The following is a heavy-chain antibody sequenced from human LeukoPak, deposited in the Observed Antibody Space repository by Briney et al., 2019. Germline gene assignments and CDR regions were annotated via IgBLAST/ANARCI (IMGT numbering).Heavy chain of an antibody. CDR2: IYYSGST. V-gene: IGHV4-59*01. D-gene: IGHD3-22*01. J-gene: IGHJ6*03. CDR3: ARAGDYYDSSGYLNYMDV. Sequence: SETLSLTCTVSGGSISSYYWSWIRQPPGKGLEWIGYIYYSGSTNYNPSLKSRVTISEDTSKNQFSLKLSSVTAADTAVYYCARAGDYYDSSGYLNYMDVWGKGTTVTVSS. CDR1: GGSISSYY.